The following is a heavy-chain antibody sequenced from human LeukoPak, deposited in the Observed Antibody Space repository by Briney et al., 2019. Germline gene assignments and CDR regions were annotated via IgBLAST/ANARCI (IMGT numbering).Heavy chain of an antibody. V-gene: IGHV3-33*01. Sequence: PGGSLRLSCAASGFIFSNYDMHWVRQAPGKGLEWVAVIWYDGSDKHYADSVQGRFTISRDNSKNSLYLQMNSLRAEDTALYYRTRRVQYYFDYWGQGTLVTVSS. CDR2: IWYDGSDK. J-gene: IGHJ4*02. CDR3: TRRVQYYFDY. CDR1: GFIFSNYD.